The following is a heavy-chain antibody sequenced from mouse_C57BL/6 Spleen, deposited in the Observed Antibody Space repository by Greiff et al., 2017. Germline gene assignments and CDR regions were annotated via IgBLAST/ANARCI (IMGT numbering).Heavy chain of an antibody. CDR3: ARDGSSPYWYCDV. CDR2: ISSGGSYT. Sequence: EVNVVESGGDLVKPGGSLKLSCAASGFTFSSYGMSWVRQTPDKRLEWVATISSGGSYTYYPDSVKGRFNVSRDNAKNTLYLQMSSLKSEDTAMYYCARDGSSPYWYCDVWGTGTTVTVSS. CDR1: GFTFSSYG. V-gene: IGHV5-6*01. J-gene: IGHJ1*03. D-gene: IGHD1-1*01.